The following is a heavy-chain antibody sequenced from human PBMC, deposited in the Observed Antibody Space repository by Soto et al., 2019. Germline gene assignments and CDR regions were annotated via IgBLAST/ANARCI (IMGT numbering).Heavy chain of an antibody. Sequence: GGSLRLSCAASGFTFSSYAMHWVRQAPGKGLEWVAVISYDGSNKYYADSVKGRFTISRDNSKNTPYLQMNSLRAEDTAVYYCATGPIAVADTHDAFDIWGQGTMVTVSS. V-gene: IGHV3-30-3*01. D-gene: IGHD6-19*01. CDR2: ISYDGSNK. J-gene: IGHJ3*02. CDR3: ATGPIAVADTHDAFDI. CDR1: GFTFSSYA.